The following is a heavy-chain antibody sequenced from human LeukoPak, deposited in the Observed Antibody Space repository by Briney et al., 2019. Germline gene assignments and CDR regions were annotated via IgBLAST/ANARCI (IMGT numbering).Heavy chain of an antibody. Sequence: GESLQISCKGSGYSFTSYWIGWVRQMPGKGLEWMGIIYPGDSDTRYSPSFQGQVTISADKSISTAYLQWSSLKASDTAMYYCARTSRGAYYDSSGYYFDYWGQGTLVTVSS. CDR2: IYPGDSDT. J-gene: IGHJ4*02. V-gene: IGHV5-51*01. CDR3: ARTSRGAYYDSSGYYFDY. D-gene: IGHD3-22*01. CDR1: GYSFTSYW.